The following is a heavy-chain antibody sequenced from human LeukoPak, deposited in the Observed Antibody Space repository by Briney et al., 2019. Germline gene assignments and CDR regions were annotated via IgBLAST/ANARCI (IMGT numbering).Heavy chain of an antibody. CDR1: GFTFSGSA. CDR3: TRQRYSNSWSPTRGTPEAFDI. D-gene: IGHD6-13*01. CDR2: IRSKANSYAT. V-gene: IGHV3-73*01. J-gene: IGHJ3*02. Sequence: SGGSLRLSCAASGFTFSGSAMHWVRQASGKGLEWVGRIRSKANSYATAYAASVKGRFTISRDDSKNTAYLQMNSLKTEDTAVYYCTRQRYSNSWSPTRGTPEAFDIWGQGTMVTVSS.